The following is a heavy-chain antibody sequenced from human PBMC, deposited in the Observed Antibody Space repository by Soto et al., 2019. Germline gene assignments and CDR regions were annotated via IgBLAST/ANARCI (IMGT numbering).Heavy chain of an antibody. CDR2: MNPNSGNT. V-gene: IGHV1-8*01. CDR1: GYTFTSYD. Sequence: QVQLVQSGAEVKKPGASVKVSCKASGYTFTSYDINWVRQATGQGLEWMGWMNPNSGNTGYAQKFQGRVTMTRNTSISTAYMELSSLRSEDTAVYYCARFLRGMVYAIRYYYYMDVWGKGTTVTVSS. D-gene: IGHD2-8*01. CDR3: ARFLRGMVYAIRYYYYMDV. J-gene: IGHJ6*03.